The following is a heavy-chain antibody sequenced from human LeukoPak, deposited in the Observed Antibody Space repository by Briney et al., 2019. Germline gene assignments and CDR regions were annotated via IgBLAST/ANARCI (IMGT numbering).Heavy chain of an antibody. J-gene: IGHJ3*02. CDR2: IYSGGST. CDR3: AGSLPTTAAGRVRAFDI. D-gene: IGHD1-26*01. CDR1: GFTVSSNY. V-gene: IGHV3-53*01. Sequence: GRSLRLSCAASGFTVSSNYMSWVRQAPGKGLEWVSVIYSGGSTYYADPVKGRFTISRDNSKNTLFLQMNNLRAEDTAKYYCAGSLPTTAAGRVRAFDIWGQGTMVTVFS.